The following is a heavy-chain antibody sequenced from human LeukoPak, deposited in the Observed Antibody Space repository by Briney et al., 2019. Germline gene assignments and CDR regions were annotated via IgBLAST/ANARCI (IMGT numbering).Heavy chain of an antibody. D-gene: IGHD6-25*01. J-gene: IGHJ4*02. V-gene: IGHV3-30*02. CDR1: GFTFSSFG. CDR2: IRYDGSNK. CDR3: AKDREQRATAIDY. Sequence: PGGSLSPPCAAPGFTFSSFGWHGFAPAPGKGLGWWAFIRYDGSNKYYADSVKGRFTISRDNSKNTLYLQMNSLRAEDTAVYYCAKDREQRATAIDYWGQGTLVTVSS.